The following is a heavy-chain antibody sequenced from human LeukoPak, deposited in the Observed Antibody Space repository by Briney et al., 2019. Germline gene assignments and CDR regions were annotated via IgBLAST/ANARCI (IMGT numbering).Heavy chain of an antibody. CDR3: ARETTVTTYDTAFDI. CDR2: IYYSGST. Sequence: PSETLSLTCTVSGGSISSYYWSWIRQPPGKGLEWIGYIYYSGSTNYNPSLKSRVTISVDTSKNQFSLKLSSVTAADTAVYYCARETTVTTYDTAFDIWGQGTMVTVSS. V-gene: IGHV4-59*01. D-gene: IGHD4-17*01. CDR1: GGSISSYY. J-gene: IGHJ3*02.